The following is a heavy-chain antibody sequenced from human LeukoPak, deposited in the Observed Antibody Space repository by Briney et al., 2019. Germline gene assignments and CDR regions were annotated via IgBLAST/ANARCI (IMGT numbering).Heavy chain of an antibody. V-gene: IGHV1-69*13. CDR3: ARESGSKYQLLYVHYYYYMDV. Sequence: SVKVSCKASGGTFSSYAISWVRQAPGQGLEWMGGIIPIFGTANYAQKFQGRVTITADESTSTTYMELSSLRSEDTAVYYCARESGSKYQLLYVHYYYYMDVWGKGTTVTVSS. CDR1: GGTFSSYA. J-gene: IGHJ6*03. CDR2: IIPIFGTA. D-gene: IGHD2-2*02.